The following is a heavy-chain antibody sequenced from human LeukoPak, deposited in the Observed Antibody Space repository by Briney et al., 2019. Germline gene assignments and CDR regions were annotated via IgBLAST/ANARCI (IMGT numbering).Heavy chain of an antibody. V-gene: IGHV3-74*01. CDR1: GFTLSSYW. CDR2: INSDGSTI. CDR3: ARDNAYSSGWDFDY. D-gene: IGHD6-19*01. Sequence: GGALRLSCAASGFTLSSYWMDWGRQTPGKGVGWVSRINSDGSTISYADSVKGRFTISRDDAKNTLYLQMNSLGAEDTAVYYCARDNAYSSGWDFDYWGQGTLVTVSS. J-gene: IGHJ4*02.